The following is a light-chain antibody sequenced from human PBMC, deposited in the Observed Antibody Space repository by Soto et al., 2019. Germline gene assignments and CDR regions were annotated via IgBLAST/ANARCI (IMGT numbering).Light chain of an antibody. Sequence: EIVFPPSPATLSFSPVSRANLSGSASQSVKTFLVWYQQRPGQAPRLLIYDASHRAAGIPARFSGSGFGTDFTLTISSLETEDAAVYYCQQNSNWPPITFGQGTRLEIK. V-gene: IGKV3-11*01. CDR1: QSVKTF. CDR2: DAS. CDR3: QQNSNWPPIT. J-gene: IGKJ5*01.